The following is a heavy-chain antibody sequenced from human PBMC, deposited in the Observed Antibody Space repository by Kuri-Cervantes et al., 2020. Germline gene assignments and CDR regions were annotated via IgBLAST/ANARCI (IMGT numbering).Heavy chain of an antibody. V-gene: IGHV3-7*03. CDR2: IKDDGSEK. Sequence: GESLKISCEASGFTFSSYWMSWVRQAPGKGLEWVANIKDDGSEKYYADFVKGRFTISRDNAKNSLYLQMNSLRAEDTAVYYCARDSLRSGYDYWGQGTLVTVSS. D-gene: IGHD5-12*01. J-gene: IGHJ4*02. CDR3: ARDSLRSGYDY. CDR1: GFTFSSYW.